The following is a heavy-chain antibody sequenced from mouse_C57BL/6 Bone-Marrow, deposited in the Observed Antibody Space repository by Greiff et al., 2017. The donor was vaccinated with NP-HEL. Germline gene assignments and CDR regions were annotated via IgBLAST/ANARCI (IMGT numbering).Heavy chain of an antibody. J-gene: IGHJ2*01. CDR3: ARWFYGYDDDGRYYFDY. D-gene: IGHD2-2*01. V-gene: IGHV1-81*01. CDR2: IYPRSGNT. CDR1: GYTFTSYG. Sequence: VQLQESGAELARPGASVKLSCKASGYTFTSYGISWVKQRPGQGLEWIGEIYPRSGNTYYNEKFKGKATLTADKSSSTAYMELRSLTSEDSAVYFCARWFYGYDDDGRYYFDYWGQGTTLTVSS.